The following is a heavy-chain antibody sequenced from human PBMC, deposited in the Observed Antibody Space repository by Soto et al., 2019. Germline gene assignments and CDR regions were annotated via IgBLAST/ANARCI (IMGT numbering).Heavy chain of an antibody. CDR1: GFTFSTYW. V-gene: IGHV3-74*01. Sequence: GSLRLSCAASGFTFSTYWIHWVRQAPGKGLVWVSRINTDGSATTYADSVKGRFTISRDNPKNTLYLQMNSLRAEDTAVYYCARDYGSGYYYMDVWGKGTTVTVYS. CDR3: ARDYGSGYYYMDV. J-gene: IGHJ6*03. D-gene: IGHD3-10*01. CDR2: INTDGSAT.